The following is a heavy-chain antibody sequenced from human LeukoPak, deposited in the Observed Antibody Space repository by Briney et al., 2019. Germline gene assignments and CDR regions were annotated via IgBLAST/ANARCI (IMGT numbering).Heavy chain of an antibody. CDR2: ITGSGGST. CDR1: GFTFSSYA. J-gene: IGHJ4*02. V-gene: IGHV3-23*01. CDR3: ATERNWVFDY. D-gene: IGHD7-27*01. Sequence: TGGSLRLSCAASGFTFSSYAMSWVRQAPGKGLEWVSAITGSGGSTYYADSVKGRFTISRDNSKNTLYVQMNSLRAADTAVYYCATERNWVFDYWGQGTLVTVSS.